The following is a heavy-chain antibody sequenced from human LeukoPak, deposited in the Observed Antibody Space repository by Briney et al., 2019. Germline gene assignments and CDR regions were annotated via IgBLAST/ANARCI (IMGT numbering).Heavy chain of an antibody. J-gene: IGHJ3*02. Sequence: PSQTLSLTCTVSGGSISSGGYYWSWIRQPPGKGLEWIGYIYHSGSTYYNPSLKSRVTISVDRSKNQFSLKLSSVTAADTAVYYCARAGYSSGWYTSGAFDIWGQGTMVTVSS. V-gene: IGHV4-30-2*01. CDR2: IYHSGST. CDR1: GGSISSGGYY. D-gene: IGHD6-19*01. CDR3: ARAGYSSGWYTSGAFDI.